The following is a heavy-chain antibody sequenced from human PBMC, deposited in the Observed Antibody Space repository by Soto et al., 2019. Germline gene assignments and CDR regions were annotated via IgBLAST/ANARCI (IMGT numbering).Heavy chain of an antibody. CDR2: ISGRGDTI. D-gene: IGHD1-26*01. J-gene: IGHJ4*02. Sequence: VGSLRLSCAASGFTFSDFYMTWIRRAPGRGLECLSYISGRGDTIYYADSVKGRFTISRDNAKTSLDLQMDGLRADDTGVYYCARTTWELGVRFDYWGQGALVTVSS. CDR1: GFTFSDFY. CDR3: ARTTWELGVRFDY. V-gene: IGHV3-11*01.